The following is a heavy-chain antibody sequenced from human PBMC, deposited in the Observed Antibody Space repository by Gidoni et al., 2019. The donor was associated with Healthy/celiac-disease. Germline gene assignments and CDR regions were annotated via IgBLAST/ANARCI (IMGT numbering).Heavy chain of an antibody. Sequence: HVQLQESGPGLVKTSQTLSLTCTVSGGSISSGGYYWSWIRQHPGKGLDVIGYIYYSGSTYYNPSLKSRVTISVDTSKNQFSLKLSSVTAADTAVYYCARVMVRGVYYYYYGMDVWGQGTTVTVSS. J-gene: IGHJ6*02. V-gene: IGHV4-31*03. D-gene: IGHD3-10*01. CDR2: IYYSGST. CDR3: ARVMVRGVYYYYYGMDV. CDR1: GGSISSGGYY.